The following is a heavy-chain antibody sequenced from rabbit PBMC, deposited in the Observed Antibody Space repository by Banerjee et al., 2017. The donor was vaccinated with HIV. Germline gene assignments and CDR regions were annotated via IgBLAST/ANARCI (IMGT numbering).Heavy chain of an antibody. CDR3: ARDDVSAAGMAFGL. CDR1: GFSFSSSYY. V-gene: IGHV1S45*01. Sequence: QEHLVESGGGLVQPEGSLTLTCTASGFSFSSSYYMCWVRQAPGKGLEWIACIHAGSSGSTYYASWAKGRFIISKTSSTTVTLQMTSLTAADTATYFCARDDVSAAGMAFGLWGQGTLVTVS. J-gene: IGHJ4*01. D-gene: IGHD4-2*01. CDR2: IHAGSSGST.